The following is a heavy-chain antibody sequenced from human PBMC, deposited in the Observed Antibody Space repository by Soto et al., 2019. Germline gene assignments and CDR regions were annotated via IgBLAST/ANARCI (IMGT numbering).Heavy chain of an antibody. D-gene: IGHD6-6*01. J-gene: IGHJ6*02. Sequence: SETLSLTCTVSGGSISSSSYYWGWIRQPPGKGMEWIGSIYYSGSTYYNPSLKSRVTISVDTSKNQFSLKLSSVTAADTAVYYCARPYSSSSVFVMDVWGQGTTVTVSS. V-gene: IGHV4-39*01. CDR2: IYYSGST. CDR3: ARPYSSSSVFVMDV. CDR1: GGSISSSSYY.